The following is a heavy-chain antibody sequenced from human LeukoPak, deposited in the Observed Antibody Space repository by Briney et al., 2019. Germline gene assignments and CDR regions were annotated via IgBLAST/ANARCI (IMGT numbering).Heavy chain of an antibody. V-gene: IGHV4-34*01. D-gene: IGHD6-6*01. Sequence: PSETLSLTCAVYGGSFSGYYWSWIRQPPGKGLEWIGEINHSGSTNYNPSLKSRVTISVDTSKNQFSLKLSCVTAADTAVYYCARGPGEEVAARLGFYYMDVWGKGTTVTVSS. J-gene: IGHJ6*03. CDR2: INHSGST. CDR3: ARGPGEEVAARLGFYYMDV. CDR1: GGSFSGYY.